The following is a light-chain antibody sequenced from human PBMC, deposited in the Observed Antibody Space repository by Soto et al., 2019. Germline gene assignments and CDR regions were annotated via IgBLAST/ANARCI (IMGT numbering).Light chain of an antibody. J-gene: IGKJ2*01. CDR3: QHYSTSSPYT. Sequence: DIQMIQSPSTLSASVGDRVTITCRASQSISNWLAWYQQRPGKAPKLLIFDAFSLESGVPSRFSGSGSGTEFTLTISDLQPDDFATYYCQHYSTSSPYTFGQGTTLEIK. CDR1: QSISNW. CDR2: DAF. V-gene: IGKV1-5*01.